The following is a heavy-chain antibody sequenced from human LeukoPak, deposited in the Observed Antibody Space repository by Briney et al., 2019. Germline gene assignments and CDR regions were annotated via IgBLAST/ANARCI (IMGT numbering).Heavy chain of an antibody. J-gene: IGHJ4*02. CDR2: IYYSGST. CDR1: GGSISSSSYY. CDR3: ARRPVYASDLDY. D-gene: IGHD2-8*01. Sequence: SETLSLTCTVSGGSISSSSYYWGWIRQPPGKGLEWIGSIYYSGSTYYNPSLKSRVTISVDTSKNQFPLKLSSVTAADTAVYYCARRPVYASDLDYWGQGTLVTVSS. V-gene: IGHV4-39*01.